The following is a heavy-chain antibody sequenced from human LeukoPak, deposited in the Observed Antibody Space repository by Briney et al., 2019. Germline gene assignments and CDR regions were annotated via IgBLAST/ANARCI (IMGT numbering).Heavy chain of an antibody. D-gene: IGHD6-13*01. CDR1: GGSFSGYY. V-gene: IGHV4-34*01. Sequence: SETLSLTCAVYGGSFSGYYWSWIRQPPGKGLEWIGEINHSGSTNYNPSLKSRVTISVDTSKNQFSLKLSSVTAADTAVYYCARSSSSWVVGVWYFDYWGQGTLVTVSS. J-gene: IGHJ4*02. CDR3: ARSSSSWVVGVWYFDY. CDR2: INHSGST.